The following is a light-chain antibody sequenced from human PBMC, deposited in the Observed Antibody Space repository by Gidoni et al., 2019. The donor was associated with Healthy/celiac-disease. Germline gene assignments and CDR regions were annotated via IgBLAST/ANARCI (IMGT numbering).Light chain of an antibody. V-gene: IGKV3-15*01. CDR2: GAS. CDR3: QQYNNWPRT. CDR1: QSVSSN. J-gene: IGKJ1*01. Sequence: EIVMTQSPATLSVSPGERATLSCRASQSVSSNLAWYQQTPGQAPRLLIYGASTRATGIPARFSGSGSGTEFTLTISSLQSEDFAVYYCQQYNNWPRTCGQGTKVEIK.